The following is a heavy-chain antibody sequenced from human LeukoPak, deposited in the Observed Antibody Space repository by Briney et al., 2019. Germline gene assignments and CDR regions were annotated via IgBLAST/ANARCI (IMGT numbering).Heavy chain of an antibody. V-gene: IGHV3-23*01. CDR3: AKVSGGGLYYDGMDV. D-gene: IGHD1-14*01. Sequence: GGSLRLSCAASGFTFSSYAMSWVRQAPGKGLEWVSGISGSGDNTYYADPVKGRFTISRDNSKNTLYVQVNSLGTEDTAAYYCAKVSGGGLYYDGMDVWGQGTTVTVSS. CDR2: ISGSGDNT. J-gene: IGHJ6*02. CDR1: GFTFSSYA.